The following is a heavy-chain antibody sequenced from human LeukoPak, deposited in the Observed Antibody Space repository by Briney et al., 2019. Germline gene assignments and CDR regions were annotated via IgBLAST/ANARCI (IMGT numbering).Heavy chain of an antibody. D-gene: IGHD2-2*02. CDR2: IYTSGST. CDR1: GGSISSGSYY. J-gene: IGHJ3*02. CDR3: ARGDIVVVPAAIWVAFDI. V-gene: IGHV4-61*02. Sequence: KPSETLSLTCTVSGGSISSGSYYWSWIRQPAGKGLEWIGRIYTSGSTNYNPSLKSRVTISVDTSKNQFSLKLSSVTAADTAVYYCARGDIVVVPAAIWVAFDIWGQGTMVTVSS.